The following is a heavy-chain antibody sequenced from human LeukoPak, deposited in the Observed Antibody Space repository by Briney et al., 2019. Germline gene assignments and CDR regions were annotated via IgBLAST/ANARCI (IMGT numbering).Heavy chain of an antibody. Sequence: SETLSLTCAVYGVSFSGYYWSWIRQPPGKGLEWIGEINHSGSTNYNPSLKSRVTISVDTSKNQFSLKLSSVTAADTAVYYCAREQRIAVPEEVYWGQGTLVTVSS. CDR1: GVSFSGYY. D-gene: IGHD6-19*01. J-gene: IGHJ4*02. CDR3: AREQRIAVPEEVY. V-gene: IGHV4-34*01. CDR2: INHSGST.